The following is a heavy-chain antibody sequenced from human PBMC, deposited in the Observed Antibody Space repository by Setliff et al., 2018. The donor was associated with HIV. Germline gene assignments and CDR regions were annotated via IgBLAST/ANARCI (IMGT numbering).Heavy chain of an antibody. CDR1: GYPISSGYY. CDR3: ARRLQFLEFLHGVGGLDV. Sequence: KPSETLSLTCTVSGYPISSGYYWGWIRQPPGKGLEWIGSIYHSGTTYYNPSLKSRVTISVDTSKNQLSLKLSSATAADTAVYYCARRLQFLEFLHGVGGLDVWGQGTTVTVSS. CDR2: IYHSGTT. D-gene: IGHD3-3*01. V-gene: IGHV4-38-2*02. J-gene: IGHJ6*02.